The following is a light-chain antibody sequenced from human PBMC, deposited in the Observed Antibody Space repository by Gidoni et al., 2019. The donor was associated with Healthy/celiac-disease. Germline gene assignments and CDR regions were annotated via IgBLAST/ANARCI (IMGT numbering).Light chain of an antibody. CDR1: QSVSSY. CDR2: DAS. J-gene: IGKJ4*01. V-gene: IGKV3-11*01. CDR3: QQRSNLLT. Sequence: EIVLTQSPATLSLSPGERATLSCRASQSVSSYLAWYQQKPGQAHRLLIYDASNRATGIPARFSGGGSGTDFTLTISGLEPEDFAVYYCQQRSNLLTFGGGTKVEIK.